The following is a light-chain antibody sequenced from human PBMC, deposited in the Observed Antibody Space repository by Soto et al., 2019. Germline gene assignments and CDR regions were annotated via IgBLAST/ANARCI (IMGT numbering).Light chain of an antibody. CDR3: SSYTTSRLE. V-gene: IGLV2-14*01. CDR2: DVS. CDR1: SSDVGAYDY. J-gene: IGLJ1*01. Sequence: QSVLTQPASVSGSPGQSITISCTGTSSDVGAYDYVSWYQQYPGKAPKLMIYDVSNRPSGVSNRISGSKSGNTASLTISGLQAEDEADYYCSSYTTSRLEFGTGTKVTVL.